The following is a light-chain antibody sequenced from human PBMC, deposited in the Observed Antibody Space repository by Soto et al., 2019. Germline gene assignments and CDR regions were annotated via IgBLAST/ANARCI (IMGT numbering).Light chain of an antibody. CDR2: DAS. CDR1: QSISSW. J-gene: IGKJ1*01. CDR3: HQRQSWPRT. Sequence: DIHMTQSPSTLSATAGDRVTITCRASQSISSWLAWYRQKPGKAPKLLIYDASNLESGVPARFSASGSGTDFTLTISDVQPEDFALYYCHQRQSWPRTFGQGTKVDIK. V-gene: IGKV1-5*01.